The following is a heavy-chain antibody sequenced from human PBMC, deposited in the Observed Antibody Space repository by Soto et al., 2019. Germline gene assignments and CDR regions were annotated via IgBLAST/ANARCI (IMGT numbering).Heavy chain of an antibody. D-gene: IGHD5-12*01. CDR3: ARHHGPTTSENWFDP. V-gene: IGHV1-18*01. CDR1: GYTFFTYD. CDR2: ISTYSGDT. J-gene: IGHJ5*02. Sequence: QVHLVQSGVEVKTPGASVKVSCQASGYTFFTYDISWVRQAPGQGLEWMGGISTYSGDTKYAQKFQGRVTMTTDTSTTTAYLELRSLRSDDTAGYYCARHHGPTTSENWFDPWGQGTLVTVSS.